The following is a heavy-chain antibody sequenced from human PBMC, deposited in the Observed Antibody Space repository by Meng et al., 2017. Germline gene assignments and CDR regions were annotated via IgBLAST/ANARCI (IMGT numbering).Heavy chain of an antibody. CDR1: GGAFSSYA. J-gene: IGHJ4*02. CDR2: IIPIFGTA. D-gene: IGHD1-7*01. Sequence: QVERVLSGAEVKKPGSSVKVPCKSTGGAFSSYAIICGRQAPGQGLEWMGGIIPIFGTANYAQKFQGRVTITADESTSTAYMELSSLRSEDTAVYYCARIWNSLKDYDYWGQGTLVTVSS. V-gene: IGHV1-69*01. CDR3: ARIWNSLKDYDY.